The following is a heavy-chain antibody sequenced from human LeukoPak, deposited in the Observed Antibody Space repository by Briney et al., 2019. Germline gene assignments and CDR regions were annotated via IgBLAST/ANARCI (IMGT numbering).Heavy chain of an antibody. D-gene: IGHD4-17*01. CDR2: ISSSSSTI. J-gene: IGHJ6*03. Sequence: GGSLRLSCAASGFTFSSYGMTWVRQAPGKGLEWVSYISSSSSTIYYADSVKGRFTISRDNAKNSLYLQLNSLRAEDTAVYYCAKTLRDYGDRSYYYYMDVWGKGTTVTISS. CDR3: AKTLRDYGDRSYYYYMDV. CDR1: GFTFSSYG. V-gene: IGHV3-48*01.